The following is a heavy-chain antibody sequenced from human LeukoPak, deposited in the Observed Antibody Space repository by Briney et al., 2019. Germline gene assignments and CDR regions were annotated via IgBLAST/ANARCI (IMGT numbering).Heavy chain of an antibody. CDR3: ARDDCSSTSCPIGY. Sequence: GGSLRLSCAASGFTFSSYSMNWVRQAPGKGLEWVSSISSSSSYIYYADSVKGRFTISRDNAKNSLYLQMNSLRAEDTAVYYCARDDCSSTSCPIGYWGQGTLVTVSS. V-gene: IGHV3-21*01. CDR2: ISSSSSYI. J-gene: IGHJ4*02. CDR1: GFTFSSYS. D-gene: IGHD2-2*01.